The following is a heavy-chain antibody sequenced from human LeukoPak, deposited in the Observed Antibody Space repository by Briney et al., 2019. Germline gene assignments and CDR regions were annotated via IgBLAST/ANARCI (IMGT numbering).Heavy chain of an antibody. CDR2: INDSGGST. Sequence: GGSLRLSCAASGFTFSSYAMSWVRQARGKGPEWVSVINDSGGSTYYADSVKGRFTISRDNSKNTLYLQMNGLRAEDTAVYYCARQPTWAFPNFAYWGQGTLVTVSS. V-gene: IGHV3-23*01. D-gene: IGHD1-26*01. CDR3: ARQPTWAFPNFAY. CDR1: GFTFSSYA. J-gene: IGHJ4*02.